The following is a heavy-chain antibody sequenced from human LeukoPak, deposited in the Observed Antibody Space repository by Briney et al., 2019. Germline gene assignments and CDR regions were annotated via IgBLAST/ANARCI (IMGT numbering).Heavy chain of an antibody. D-gene: IGHD4-17*01. Sequence: SVKVSCKASGGTFISYAISWVRQAPGQGLEWMGGIIPIFGTANYAQKFQGRVTITADESTSTAYMELSSLRSEDTAVYYCAQGALSTVKGGYFDYWGQGTLVTVSS. J-gene: IGHJ4*02. CDR1: GGTFISYA. V-gene: IGHV1-69*13. CDR3: AQGALSTVKGGYFDY. CDR2: IIPIFGTA.